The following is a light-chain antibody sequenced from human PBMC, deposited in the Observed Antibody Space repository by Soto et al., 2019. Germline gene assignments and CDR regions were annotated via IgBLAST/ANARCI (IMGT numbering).Light chain of an antibody. Sequence: EIVLTQSPGSVSSSPGERVSLSCRASQTVSSSHLAWYQQKPGQAPRLLIYATSSRATGIPDRFSGSGSGTDFTLTISRLEPEDFGVYFCQQYVNSPLTFGEGSKVEIK. V-gene: IGKV3-20*01. CDR1: QTVSSSH. J-gene: IGKJ4*01. CDR2: ATS. CDR3: QQYVNSPLT.